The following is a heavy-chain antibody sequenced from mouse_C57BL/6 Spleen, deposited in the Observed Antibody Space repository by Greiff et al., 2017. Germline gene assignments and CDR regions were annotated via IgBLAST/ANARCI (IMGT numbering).Heavy chain of an antibody. CDR2: INPGSGGT. CDR1: GYAFTNYL. V-gene: IGHV1-54*01. Sequence: QVQLQQSGAELVRPGTSVKVSCKASGYAFTNYLIEWVKQRPGQGLEWIGVINPGSGGTNYNEKFKGKATLTADKASSTAYMQLSSLTSDDSAVYFCAMSIYGNYAMDYWGQGTSVTVSS. D-gene: IGHD2-1*01. J-gene: IGHJ4*01. CDR3: AMSIYGNYAMDY.